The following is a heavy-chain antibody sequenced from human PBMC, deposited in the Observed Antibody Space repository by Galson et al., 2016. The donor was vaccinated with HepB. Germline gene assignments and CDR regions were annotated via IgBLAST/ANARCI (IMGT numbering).Heavy chain of an antibody. CDR1: GFTFSIYW. J-gene: IGHJ6*02. Sequence: SLRLSCAASGFTFSIYWMSWVRQAPGKGLEWVANIQQVGSEEYYVDSVKGRLTIYKDNAKNSLYLQMNSLRAEDSAVYYCARLKHYGSGSSYYYYGLDVWGQGTKVTVSS. CDR3: ARLKHYGSGSSYYYYGLDV. D-gene: IGHD3-10*01. V-gene: IGHV3-7*03. CDR2: IQQVGSEE.